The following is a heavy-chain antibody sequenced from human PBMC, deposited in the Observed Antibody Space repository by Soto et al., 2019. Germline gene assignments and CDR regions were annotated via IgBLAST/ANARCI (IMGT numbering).Heavy chain of an antibody. CDR3: ARGPQDIVVVPAVSRKGWFDP. J-gene: IGHJ5*02. V-gene: IGHV4-31*03. Sequence: PSETLSLTCTVSGGSISSGGYYWSWIRQHPGKGLEWIGYIYYSGSTNYNPSLKSRVTISVDTSKNQFSLKLSSVTAADTAVYYCARGPQDIVVVPAVSRKGWFDPWGQGTLVTVSS. CDR1: GGSISSGGYY. D-gene: IGHD2-2*01. CDR2: IYYSGST.